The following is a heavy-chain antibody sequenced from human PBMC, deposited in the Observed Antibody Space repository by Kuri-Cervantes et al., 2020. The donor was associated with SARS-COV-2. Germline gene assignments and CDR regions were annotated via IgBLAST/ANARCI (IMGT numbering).Heavy chain of an antibody. D-gene: IGHD3-3*01. CDR2: IYYSGST. V-gene: IGHV4-39*01. CDR1: GGSISSSSYY. J-gene: IGHJ4*02. CDR3: ARAEGAMLPGSLRFLEWLDPYYFDY. Sequence: SETLSLTCTVSGGSISSSSYYWGWIRQSPGKGLEWIGSIYYSGSTYYNPSLKSRVTISVDTSKNQFSLKLSSVTAADTAVYYCARAEGAMLPGSLRFLEWLDPYYFDYWGQGTLVTVSS.